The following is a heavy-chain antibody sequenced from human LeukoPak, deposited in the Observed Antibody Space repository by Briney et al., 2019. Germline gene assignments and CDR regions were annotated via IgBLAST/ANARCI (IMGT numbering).Heavy chain of an antibody. CDR1: GGSISSYY. CDR2: IYYSGST. D-gene: IGHD6-13*01. V-gene: IGHV4-59*01. Sequence: SETLSLTCTVSGGSISSYYWSWIRQPPGKGLEWIGYIYYSGSTNHNPSLKSRVTISVDTSKNQFSLKLSSVTAADTAVYYCARGYSSNWYGNHFDYWGQGTLVTVSS. CDR3: ARGYSSNWYGNHFDY. J-gene: IGHJ4*02.